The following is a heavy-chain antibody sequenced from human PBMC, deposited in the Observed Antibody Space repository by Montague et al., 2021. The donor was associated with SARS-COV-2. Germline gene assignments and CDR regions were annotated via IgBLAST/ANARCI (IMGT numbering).Heavy chain of an antibody. CDR1: GGSFSDYY. CDR2: VDHRGSS. CDR3: ARGQVTVFGVLIMLPAAGPFDS. Sequence: SETLSLTCAVYGGSFSDYYWTWIRQAPGKGLEWIGEVDHRGSSSYNPSLQSRLTISVDRSKNQFSLRLTSVTAADTAVYYCARGQVTVFGVLIMLPAAGPFDSWG. D-gene: IGHD3-3*01. J-gene: IGHJ3*02. V-gene: IGHV4-34*01.